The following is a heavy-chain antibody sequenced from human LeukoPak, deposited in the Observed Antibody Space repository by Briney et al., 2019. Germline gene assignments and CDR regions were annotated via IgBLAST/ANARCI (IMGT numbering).Heavy chain of an antibody. J-gene: IGHJ3*02. CDR3: ARLRRDGYNFPDLDGFDI. CDR2: IYYSGST. D-gene: IGHD5-24*01. CDR1: GDSISSSTYY. V-gene: IGHV4-39*01. Sequence: SETLSLTCTVSGDSISSSTYYWGWVRQPPGKGLEWVGNIYYSGSTYYNPSLMSRVTISVDTSKNQFSLKLNSVTAADTAVYSCARLRRDGYNFPDLDGFDIWGQGTMVTVSS.